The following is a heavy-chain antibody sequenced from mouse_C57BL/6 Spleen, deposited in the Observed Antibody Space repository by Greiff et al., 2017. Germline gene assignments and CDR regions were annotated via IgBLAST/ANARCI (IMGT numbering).Heavy chain of an antibody. V-gene: IGHV1-55*01. CDR3: ARSGYYGSSYGWYFDV. J-gene: IGHJ1*03. D-gene: IGHD1-1*01. CDR1: GYTFTSYW. CDR2: IYPGSGST. Sequence: QVQLQHPGAELVKPGASVKMSCKASGYTFTSYWITWVKQRPGQGLEWIGDIYPGSGSTNYNEKFKSKATLTVDTSSSTAYLQLSSLTSEDSAGYYCARSGYYGSSYGWYFDVWGTGTTVTVSS.